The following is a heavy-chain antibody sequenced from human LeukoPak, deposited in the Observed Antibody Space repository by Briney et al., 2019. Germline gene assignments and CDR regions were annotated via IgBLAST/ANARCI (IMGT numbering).Heavy chain of an antibody. CDR3: AKAPVTSCRGAFCYPFDY. D-gene: IGHD2-15*01. CDR2: INPNSGGT. CDR1: GYTFTGYY. Sequence: ASVKVSCKASGYTFTGYYMHWVRQAPGQGLEWMGWINPNSGGTNYAQTFQGRVTMTRDTSISTAYMELSRLRSDDTAVYYCAKAPVTSCRGAFCYPFDYWGQGTLVTVSS. V-gene: IGHV1-2*02. J-gene: IGHJ4*02.